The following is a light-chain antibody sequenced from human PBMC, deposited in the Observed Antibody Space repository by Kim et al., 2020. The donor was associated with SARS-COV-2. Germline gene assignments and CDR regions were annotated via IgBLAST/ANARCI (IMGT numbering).Light chain of an antibody. J-gene: IGLJ2*01. V-gene: IGLV3-1*01. CDR1: KLGDKY. CDR2: QDS. Sequence: SYELTQPPSVSVSPGQTASITCSGDKLGDKYACWYQQKPGQSPVLVIYQDSKRPSGIPERFSGSNSGNTATLTISGTQAMDEADYYCQAWDSSTGVFGGGTQLNVL. CDR3: QAWDSSTGV.